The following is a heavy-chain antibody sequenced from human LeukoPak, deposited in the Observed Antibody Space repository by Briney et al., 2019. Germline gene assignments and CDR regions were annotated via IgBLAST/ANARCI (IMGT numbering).Heavy chain of an antibody. D-gene: IGHD3-10*01. Sequence: PGGSLRLSCAASGFTFSSYWMHWVRQAPGKGLVWVSRINSDGSSTSYADSVKGRFTISRDTAKNTLYLQMNSLRAEDTAVYYCARGHEVRGTDVWGQGTTVTVSS. CDR1: GFTFSSYW. J-gene: IGHJ6*02. CDR2: INSDGSST. CDR3: ARGHEVRGTDV. V-gene: IGHV3-74*01.